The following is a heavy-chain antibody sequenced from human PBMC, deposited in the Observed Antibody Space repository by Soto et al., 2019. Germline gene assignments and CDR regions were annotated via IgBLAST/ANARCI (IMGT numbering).Heavy chain of an antibody. Sequence: QVQLVQSGAEVKKPGSSVKVSCKASGGTFSSYAISWVRQAPGQGLEWMGGIIPIFGTANYAQKFQGRVTITADESTSTAYMELSSLRSEDTAVYYCARAVMYDYVWGSYSGYFDYWGQGTLVTVSS. CDR2: IIPIFGTA. V-gene: IGHV1-69*01. D-gene: IGHD3-16*01. CDR3: ARAVMYDYVWGSYSGYFDY. J-gene: IGHJ4*02. CDR1: GGTFSSYA.